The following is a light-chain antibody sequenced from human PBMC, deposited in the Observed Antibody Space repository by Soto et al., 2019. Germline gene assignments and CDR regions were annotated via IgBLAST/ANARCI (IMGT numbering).Light chain of an antibody. Sequence: EIVLTQSPGTLSLSPGERATHACRASQSVSSSYLAWYQQKPGQAPRLLIYGASSRATGIPGRFSGSGSGTDFTLTISRLEPEDFAVYYCQQYGRSPFTFGPGTKVDIK. CDR2: GAS. CDR3: QQYGRSPFT. J-gene: IGKJ3*01. V-gene: IGKV3-20*01. CDR1: QSVSSSY.